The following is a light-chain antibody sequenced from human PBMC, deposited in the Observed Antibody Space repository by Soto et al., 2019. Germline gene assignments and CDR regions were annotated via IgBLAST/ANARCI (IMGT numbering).Light chain of an antibody. J-gene: IGKJ5*01. CDR2: GAS. CDR1: QSVSSN. CDR3: QQYNNWLLIT. Sequence: EIVMTQSPATLSVSPGERATLSCRASQSVSSNLAWYQQKPGQAPRPLIYGASTRATGIPARFSGSGSGTEFTLTISSLQSEDFAVYYCQQYNNWLLITFGQGTRLDIK. V-gene: IGKV3-15*01.